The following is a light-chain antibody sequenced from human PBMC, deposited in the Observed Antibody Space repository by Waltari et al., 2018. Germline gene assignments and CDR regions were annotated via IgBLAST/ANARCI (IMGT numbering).Light chain of an antibody. CDR3: QQYNDWPPLT. CDR1: QSVGSL. V-gene: IGKV3-15*01. CDR2: GAS. Sequence: EVVMTQSPATLSLSPGERATPSGRARQSVGSLLAWYQQKPGQAPRPLLYGASTRATGIPARFSGSGSGTEFTLTISSLQSEDFAVYYCQQYNDWPPLTFGQGTKVEIK. J-gene: IGKJ4*01.